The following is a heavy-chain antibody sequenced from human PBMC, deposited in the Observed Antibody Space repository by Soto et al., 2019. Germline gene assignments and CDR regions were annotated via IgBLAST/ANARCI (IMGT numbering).Heavy chain of an antibody. CDR3: AREIVLYDILTGYQNRFDP. Sequence: SETLSLTCTVSGGSISSGDYYWSWIRQPPGKGLEWIGYIYYSGSTYYNPSLKSRVTISVDTSKNQFSLKLSSVTAADTAVYFCAREIVLYDILTGYQNRFDPWGQGTLVTVSS. D-gene: IGHD3-9*01. CDR2: IYYSGST. CDR1: GGSISSGDYY. J-gene: IGHJ5*02. V-gene: IGHV4-30-4*01.